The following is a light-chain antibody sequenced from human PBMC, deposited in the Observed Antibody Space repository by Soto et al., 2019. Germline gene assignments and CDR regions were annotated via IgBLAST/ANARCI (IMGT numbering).Light chain of an antibody. J-gene: IGKJ1*01. V-gene: IGKV1-5*01. CDR3: QQYTNTNNPWM. Sequence: DIQMTQSPSTLSASVGDRVTITFRAIQSIKNWLAWYQQKPGKAPKLLIYDASTLESGVPSRFSGSGSGTEFTLIISGLQPDDYATYYCQQYTNTNNPWMFGQGTKVDIK. CDR2: DAS. CDR1: QSIKNW.